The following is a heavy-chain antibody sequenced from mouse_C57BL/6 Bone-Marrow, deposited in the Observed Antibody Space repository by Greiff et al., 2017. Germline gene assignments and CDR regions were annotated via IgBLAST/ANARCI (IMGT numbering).Heavy chain of an antibody. CDR1: GYSFTDYN. V-gene: IGHV1-39*01. CDR3: ARDDYGRAGDVYFDV. CDR2: INPNYGTT. D-gene: IGHD1-1*01. Sequence: EVKLVESGPELVKPGASVKISCKASGYSFTDYNMNWVKQSNGKSLEWIGVINPNYGTTSYNQKFKGKATLTVDQSSSTAYMQLNSLTVEDSGVNYGARDDYGRAGDVYFDVWGTGTTVTVSS. J-gene: IGHJ1*03.